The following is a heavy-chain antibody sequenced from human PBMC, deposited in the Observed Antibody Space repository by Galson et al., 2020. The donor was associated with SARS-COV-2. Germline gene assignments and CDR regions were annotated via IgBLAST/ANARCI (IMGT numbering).Heavy chain of an antibody. CDR3: ARGEQLNAFDI. D-gene: IGHD6-13*01. CDR2: ISYDGSNQ. CDR1: GFPFSSYA. J-gene: IGHJ3*02. Sequence: GESLKLSCAPSGFPFSSYAMHWVRPAPGKGLECVAVISYDGSNQYYADSVKGRFTISRDNSKNTLYLQMTSLGAEDTAVYYCARGEQLNAFDIWGQGTMVTVSS. V-gene: IGHV3-30*04.